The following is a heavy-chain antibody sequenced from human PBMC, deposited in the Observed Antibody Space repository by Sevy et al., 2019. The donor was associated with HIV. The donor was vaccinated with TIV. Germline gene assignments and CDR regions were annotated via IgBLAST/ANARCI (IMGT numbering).Heavy chain of an antibody. J-gene: IGHJ4*02. Sequence: GGSLRLSCAASGFTFSSYAMHWVRQAPGKGLEWVAVISYDGSNKYYADSVKGRFTISRDNSKNTLYLQMNSLRAEDTAGYYCGGAPMYYYGSGGYLDYLGQGTLVTVSS. CDR3: GGAPMYYYGSGGYLDY. CDR1: GFTFSSYA. V-gene: IGHV3-30-3*01. D-gene: IGHD3-10*01. CDR2: ISYDGSNK.